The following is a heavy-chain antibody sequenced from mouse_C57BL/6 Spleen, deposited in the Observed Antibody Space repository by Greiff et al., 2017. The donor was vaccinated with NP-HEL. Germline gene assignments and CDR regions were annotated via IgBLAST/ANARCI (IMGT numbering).Heavy chain of an antibody. D-gene: IGHD1-1*01. CDR1: GFTFTDYY. J-gene: IGHJ2*01. CDR2: IRNKANGYTT. V-gene: IGHV7-3*01. CDR3: ARLYYYGSSYGSFDY. Sequence: EVHLVESGGGLVQPGGSLSLSCAASGFTFTDYYMSWVRQPPGKALEWLGFIRNKANGYTTEYSASVKGRFTISRDNSQSILYLQMNALRAEDSATYYCARLYYYGSSYGSFDYWGQGTTLTVSS.